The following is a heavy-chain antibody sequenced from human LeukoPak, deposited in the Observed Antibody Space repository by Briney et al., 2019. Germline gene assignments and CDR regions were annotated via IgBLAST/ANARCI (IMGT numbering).Heavy chain of an antibody. J-gene: IGHJ4*02. CDR2: INPNSGGT. CDR3: ARVKTWLLLYFDY. Sequence: ASVKVSCKASGDTFTGYYMHWVRQAPGQGLEWMGWINPNSGGTNYAQKFQGRVTMTRDTSISTAYMELSRLRSDDTAVYYCARVKTWLLLYFDYWGQGTLVTVSS. CDR1: GDTFTGYY. V-gene: IGHV1-2*02. D-gene: IGHD3-22*01.